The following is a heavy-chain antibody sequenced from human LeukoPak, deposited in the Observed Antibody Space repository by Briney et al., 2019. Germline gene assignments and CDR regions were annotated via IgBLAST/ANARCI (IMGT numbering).Heavy chain of an antibody. CDR1: GLTFSSYG. CDR2: VSGSGGTT. D-gene: IGHD3-16*01. V-gene: IGHV3-23*01. Sequence: PGRSLRLSCAASGLTFSSYGMNWVRQAPGKGLEWVSTVSGSGGTTNYADSVKGRFTISRDNSKNTLYLQMNSLRVEDTAVYYCAKRAYDYSDWFDSWGHGTLVTVSS. CDR3: AKRAYDYSDWFDS. J-gene: IGHJ5*01.